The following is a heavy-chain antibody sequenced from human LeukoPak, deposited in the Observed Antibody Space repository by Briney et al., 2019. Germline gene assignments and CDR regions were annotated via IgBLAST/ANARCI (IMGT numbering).Heavy chain of an antibody. CDR3: TTIAAAGQVDY. Sequence: GGSLRLPCAASGFTFSSYAMSWVRQAPGKGLEWVSAISGSGGSTYYADSVKGRFTISRDNSKNTLYLQMNSLRAEDTAVYYCTTIAAAGQVDYWGQGTLVTVSS. J-gene: IGHJ4*02. CDR1: GFTFSSYA. CDR2: ISGSGGST. V-gene: IGHV3-23*01. D-gene: IGHD6-13*01.